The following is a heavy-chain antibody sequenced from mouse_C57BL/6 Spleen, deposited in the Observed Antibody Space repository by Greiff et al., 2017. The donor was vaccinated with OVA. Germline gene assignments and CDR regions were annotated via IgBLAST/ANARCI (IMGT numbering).Heavy chain of an antibody. D-gene: IGHD2-4*01. Sequence: VQLQQPGAELVKPGASVKVSCKASGYTFTSYWMHWVKQRPGQGLEWIGRIHPSDSDTNYNQKFKGKATLAVDKSSSTAYMQLSSLTSEDSAVYYCAMGDYDEYFDVWGTGTTVTVSS. CDR2: IHPSDSDT. CDR1: GYTFTSYW. V-gene: IGHV1-74*01. CDR3: AMGDYDEYFDV. J-gene: IGHJ1*03.